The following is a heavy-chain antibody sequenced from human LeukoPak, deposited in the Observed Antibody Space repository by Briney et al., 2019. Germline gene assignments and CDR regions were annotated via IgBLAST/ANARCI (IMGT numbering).Heavy chain of an antibody. CDR2: ISAYNGNT. J-gene: IGHJ4*02. V-gene: IGHV1-18*01. CDR1: GYTFTSYG. D-gene: IGHD3-3*01. CDR3: AREGITYYDFWSGYCNQYYFDY. Sequence: ASVKVSCKASGYTFTSYGISWVRQAPGQGLEWMGWISAYNGNTNYAQKLQGRVTMTTDTSTSTAYMELRSLRSDDTAVYYCAREGITYYDFWSGYCNQYYFDYWGQGTLVTVSS.